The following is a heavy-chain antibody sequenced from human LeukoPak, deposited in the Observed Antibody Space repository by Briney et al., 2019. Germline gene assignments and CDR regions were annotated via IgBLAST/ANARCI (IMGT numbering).Heavy chain of an antibody. CDR2: NDQNSCCT. D-gene: IGHD2-2*01. CDR3: ARERPVVGYCSSTSCPRWFDP. J-gene: IGHJ5*02. CDR1: GYTLTGHY. Sequence: ASVKVSRKASGYTLTGHYMHWVRQAPGQALEGMGGNDQNSCCTNYAQKFQGGVTMTRDTSISTAYMELSRLRSDDAAVYYCARERPVVGYCSSTSCPRWFDPWGQGTLVTVSS. V-gene: IGHV1-2*02.